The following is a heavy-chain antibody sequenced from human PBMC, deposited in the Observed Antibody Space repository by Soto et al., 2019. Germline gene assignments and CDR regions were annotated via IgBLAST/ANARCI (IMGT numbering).Heavy chain of an antibody. V-gene: IGHV3-23*01. Sequence: GGSLRLSCAASGFTFSTYAMNWVRQAPGKGLEWVSGISGSGDSTYYADSVKGRFTISRDNAKNMLYLQMNSLRAEDTAVYYCARSSTFFDYWGQGTPVTVSS. CDR1: GFTFSTYA. J-gene: IGHJ4*02. D-gene: IGHD6-6*01. CDR3: ARSSTFFDY. CDR2: ISGSGDST.